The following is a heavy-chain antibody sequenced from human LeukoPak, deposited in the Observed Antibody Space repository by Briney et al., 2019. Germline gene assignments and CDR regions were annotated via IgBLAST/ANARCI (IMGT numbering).Heavy chain of an antibody. D-gene: IGHD6-19*01. V-gene: IGHV3-53*01. Sequence: TGGSLRLSCAASDFSVNTNFMNWVRQAPGKGPEWVSVILSGGSTYYADSVKGRFTISRDNSKNTLYLQMNNLTADDTAVYYCVRSGYSNGWYRSWGQGTLVTVSS. J-gene: IGHJ4*02. CDR1: DFSVNTNF. CDR3: VRSGYSNGWYRS. CDR2: ILSGGST.